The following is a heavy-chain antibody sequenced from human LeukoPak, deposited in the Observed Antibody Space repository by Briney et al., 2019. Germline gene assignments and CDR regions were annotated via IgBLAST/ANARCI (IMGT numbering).Heavy chain of an antibody. CDR1: GGSISSGDYY. CDR3: ARARIQLWSLFDY. V-gene: IGHV4-30-4*08. D-gene: IGHD5-18*01. CDR2: IYYSGST. Sequence: SETLSLTCTVSGGSISSGDYYWSWIRQPPGKGLEWIGYIYYSGSTYYNPSLKSRVTISVDTSKNQFSLKLSSVTAADTAVYYCARARIQLWSLFDYWGQGTLVTVSS. J-gene: IGHJ4*02.